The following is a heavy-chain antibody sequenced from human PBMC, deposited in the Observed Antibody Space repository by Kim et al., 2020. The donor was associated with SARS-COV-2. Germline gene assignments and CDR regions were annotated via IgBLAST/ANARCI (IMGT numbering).Heavy chain of an antibody. CDR1: GYTFTNYW. Sequence: ASVKVSCKASGYTFTNYWLHWVRQAPGQGLEWMGMINPSGDFTRYAQNFQGRLTTTFDTSTSTVYMEMSSLTSDDTAVYWCARAWFQNFDFWGQGTVVTV. CDR2: INPSGDFT. V-gene: IGHV1-46*01. D-gene: IGHD3-10*01. J-gene: IGHJ4*02. CDR3: ARAWFQNFDF.